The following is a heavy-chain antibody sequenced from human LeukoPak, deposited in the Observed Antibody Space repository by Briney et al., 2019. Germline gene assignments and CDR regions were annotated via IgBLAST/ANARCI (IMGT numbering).Heavy chain of an antibody. V-gene: IGHV4-38-2*02. CDR1: AFSISSGYY. Sequence: SETLSLTCTVSAFSISSGYYWGWIRQPPGKGLEWIWSFYHTGSTQYNPSLKSRVTISVDTSKNQFSLKLSSVTAADTAVYCCAREAPFYYYYYMDVWGKGTTVTVSS. J-gene: IGHJ6*03. CDR2: FYHTGST. CDR3: AREAPFYYYYYMDV.